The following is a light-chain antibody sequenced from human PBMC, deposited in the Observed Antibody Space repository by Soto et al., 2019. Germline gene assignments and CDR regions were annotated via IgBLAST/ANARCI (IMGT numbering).Light chain of an antibody. CDR1: QTVSSSF. CDR3: QQYGNSPQT. J-gene: IGKJ1*01. V-gene: IGKV3-20*01. CDR2: AAS. Sequence: IVLTENPGALSLSPGERATLSCRASQTVSSSFLAWYQQTPGQAPRLLIYAASSRATGIPDRFSGSGSGTDFTLTISRLEPEDFAVYYCQQYGNSPQTFGQGTKVDIK.